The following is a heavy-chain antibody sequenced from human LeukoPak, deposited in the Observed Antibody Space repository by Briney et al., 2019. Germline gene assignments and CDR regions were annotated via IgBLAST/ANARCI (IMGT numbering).Heavy chain of an antibody. D-gene: IGHD5-24*01. CDR3: ARDGEGTVETATIGVDY. CDR1: GYTFTNYY. Sequence: ASVKVSCKASGYTFTNYYMHWVRHAPGQGLEWMGIINTSGGSTSYAQKFQGRVIMTRDTSTRTVYMEVSSLRSEDTALCYCARDGEGTVETATIGVDYWGQGNLVTVSS. J-gene: IGHJ4*02. V-gene: IGHV1-46*01. CDR2: INTSGGST.